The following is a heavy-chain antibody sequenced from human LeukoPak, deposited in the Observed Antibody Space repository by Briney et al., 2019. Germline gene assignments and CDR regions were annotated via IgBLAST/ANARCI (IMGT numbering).Heavy chain of an antibody. J-gene: IGHJ4*02. V-gene: IGHV3-53*01. CDR1: GFTVSSNY. CDR2: TSPGGGPT. D-gene: IGHD5-12*01. Sequence: PGGSLRLSCAASGFTVSSNYMSWVRQAPGKGLEWVSGTSPGGGPTYYADSVKGRFTISRDDSKNTLYLQMENLRAEDTAVYYCAKDGAWLRFDDWGQGILVTVSS. CDR3: AKDGAWLRFDD.